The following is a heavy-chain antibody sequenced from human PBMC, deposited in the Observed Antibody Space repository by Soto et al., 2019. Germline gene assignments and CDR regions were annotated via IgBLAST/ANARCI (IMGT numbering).Heavy chain of an antibody. CDR3: ARDQGTAMVPYAFDI. Sequence: EVQLVESGGGLVQPGGSLRLSCAASGFTVNSNYMSWVRQAPGKGLEWVSVIYSGGSTDYADSVKGRFTISRDNSKNKVYLQMNGLRGEDTAVYYCARDQGTAMVPYAFDIWGQGTMVTVSS. V-gene: IGHV3-66*01. CDR1: GFTVNSNY. CDR2: IYSGGST. D-gene: IGHD5-18*01. J-gene: IGHJ3*02.